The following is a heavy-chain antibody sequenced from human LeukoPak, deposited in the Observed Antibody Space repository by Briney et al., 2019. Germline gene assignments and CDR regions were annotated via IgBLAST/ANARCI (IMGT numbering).Heavy chain of an antibody. D-gene: IGHD6-6*01. Sequence: SETLSLTCTVSGVSISTYYWNWIRQPPGKGLEWIGYIYHSGSTNYNPSLQSRVTISVDTSKNQFSLNLNSVTAADTAVYYCARGGAARLHFQNWGQGTLVTVSS. V-gene: IGHV4-59*01. CDR1: GVSISTYY. CDR3: ARGGAARLHFQN. J-gene: IGHJ1*01. CDR2: IYHSGST.